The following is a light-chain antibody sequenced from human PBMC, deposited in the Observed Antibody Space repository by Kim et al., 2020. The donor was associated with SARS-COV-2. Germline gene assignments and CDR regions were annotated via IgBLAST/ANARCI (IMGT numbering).Light chain of an antibody. CDR1: QSIGSW. CDR2: KSS. CDR3: QQYNSFHYT. J-gene: IGKJ2*01. V-gene: IGKV1-5*03. Sequence: DIQMTQSPSTLSASVGDRVTITCRASQSIGSWLAWYQQKPGKAPKLLIFKSSNLESGVPSRFSGSGSGTEFTLTISSLQPDDFATYYCQQYNSFHYTFGQGTKVDIK.